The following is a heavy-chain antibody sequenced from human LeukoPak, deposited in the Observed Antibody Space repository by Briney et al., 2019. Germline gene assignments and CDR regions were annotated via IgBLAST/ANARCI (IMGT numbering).Heavy chain of an antibody. CDR1: GDSVSSNSAA. CDR3: ARDLGITGTTVWFDP. D-gene: IGHD1-7*01. Sequence: SQTLSLTCAISGDSVSSNSAAWNWIRQSPSRGLEWLGRTYYRSKWYNDYAVSVKNRIHINPDTSKNQFSLQLNSVTHEDTAVYYCARDLGITGTTVWFDPWGQGTLVTVSS. J-gene: IGHJ5*02. CDR2: TYYRSKWYN. V-gene: IGHV6-1*01.